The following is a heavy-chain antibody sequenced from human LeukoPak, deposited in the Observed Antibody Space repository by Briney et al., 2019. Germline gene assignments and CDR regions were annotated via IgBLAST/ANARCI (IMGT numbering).Heavy chain of an antibody. J-gene: IGHJ3*02. D-gene: IGHD5-18*01. CDR1: GGSISSYY. CDR2: IYTSGST. V-gene: IGHV4-4*07. CDR3: ARSSRRGYSSYDAFDI. Sequence: SETLSLTCTVSGGSISSYYWSWIRQPAGKRLEWIGRIYTSGSTNYNPSLKSRVTMSVDTSKNQFSLKLSSVTAADTAVYYCARSSRRGYSSYDAFDIWGQGTMVTVSS.